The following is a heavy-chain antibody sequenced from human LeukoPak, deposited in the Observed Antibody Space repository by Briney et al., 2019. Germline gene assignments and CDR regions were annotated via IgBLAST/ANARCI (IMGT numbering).Heavy chain of an antibody. Sequence: PGGSLRLSCAASGFTFSSYGMHWVRQAPGKGLEWVAFIRYDGSNKYYADSVKGRFTISRDNSKNTLYLQMNSLRAEDTAVYYCAKGGYYGSGSYENYFDYWGQGTLVTVSS. CDR3: AKGGYYGSGSYENYFDY. CDR1: GFTFSSYG. V-gene: IGHV3-30*02. J-gene: IGHJ4*02. CDR2: IRYDGSNK. D-gene: IGHD3-10*01.